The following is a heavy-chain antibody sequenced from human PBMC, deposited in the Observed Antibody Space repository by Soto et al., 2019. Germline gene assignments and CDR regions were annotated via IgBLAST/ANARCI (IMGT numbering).Heavy chain of an antibody. CDR1: GGSFSGYY. Sequence: SETLSLTCAVYGGSFSGYYWSWIRQPPGKGLEWIGEINHSGSTNYNPSLKSRVTISVDTSKNQFSLKLSSVTAADTAVYYCARDLYYYYMDVWGKGTTVTVSS. CDR2: INHSGST. J-gene: IGHJ6*03. V-gene: IGHV4-34*01. CDR3: ARDLYYYYMDV.